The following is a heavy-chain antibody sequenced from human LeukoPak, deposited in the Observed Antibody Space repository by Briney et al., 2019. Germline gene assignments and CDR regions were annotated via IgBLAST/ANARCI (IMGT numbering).Heavy chain of an antibody. CDR3: ARDKGAAAPRYGMDV. J-gene: IGHJ6*02. Sequence: GGSLRLSCAASGFTFSSYAMSWVRQAPGKGLEWVSAISGSGGSTYYADSVKGRFTISRDNSENTLYLQMNSLRAEDTAVYYCARDKGAAAPRYGMDVWGQGTTVTVSS. CDR2: ISGSGGST. V-gene: IGHV3-23*01. D-gene: IGHD2-2*01. CDR1: GFTFSSYA.